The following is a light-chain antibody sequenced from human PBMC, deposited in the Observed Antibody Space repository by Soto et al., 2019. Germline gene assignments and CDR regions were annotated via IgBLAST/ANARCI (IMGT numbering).Light chain of an antibody. V-gene: IGKV3-20*01. CDR1: LSLSSSY. Sequence: EIVLTQSPVTLSLSPGERATLSCRASLSLSSSYLAWYQQKPGQALRLLIYGASSRATGIPDRFSGSGSGTVFTLTISRLEPEDFAVYYCQQYGSSPPYTFGQGTKLEIK. CDR2: GAS. J-gene: IGKJ2*01. CDR3: QQYGSSPPYT.